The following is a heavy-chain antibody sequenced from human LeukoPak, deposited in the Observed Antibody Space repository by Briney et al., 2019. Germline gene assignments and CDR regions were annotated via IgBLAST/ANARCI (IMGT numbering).Heavy chain of an antibody. CDR1: GDSVSSNSAA. Sequence: SQTLSLTCAISGDSVSSNSAAWNWIRQSPSRGLEWLGRTYYRPKWYNDYAVSVKSRITINPDTSKNQFSLQLNSVTPEDTAVYYCARDEHYYGSGSLLRNWFDPWGQGTLVTVSS. D-gene: IGHD3-10*01. CDR2: TYYRPKWYN. V-gene: IGHV6-1*01. J-gene: IGHJ5*02. CDR3: ARDEHYYGSGSLLRNWFDP.